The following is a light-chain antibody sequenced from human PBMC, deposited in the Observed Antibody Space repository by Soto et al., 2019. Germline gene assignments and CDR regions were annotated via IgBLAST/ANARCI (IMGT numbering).Light chain of an antibody. V-gene: IGKV3-15*01. CDR3: QQYNNWALVI. CDR2: GAS. J-gene: IGKJ4*01. CDR1: QTVSSN. Sequence: EIVLTQSPGTLSLSPGEGATLSCWASQTVSSNYLAWYQQKPGQAPRLLIYGASTRATGIPARFSGSGSGTEFTLTISSLQSEDFAVYYCQQYNNWALVIFGGGTKV.